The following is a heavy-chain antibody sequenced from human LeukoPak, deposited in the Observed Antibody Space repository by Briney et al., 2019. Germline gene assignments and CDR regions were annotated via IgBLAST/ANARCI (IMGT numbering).Heavy chain of an antibody. CDR1: GFTFNSYP. CDR3: VKESGFMVAPNSAFDI. CDR2: ISRNGGSS. J-gene: IGHJ3*02. Sequence: GGSLRLSCSASGFTFNSYPVHWVRQAPGKGLEYVSGISRNGGSSYYADSVKGRFTISRDNSKNTLYLQMSSLRAEDTAVYYCVKESGFMVAPNSAFDIWGQGTMVTVSS. V-gene: IGHV3-64D*06. D-gene: IGHD4/OR15-4a*01.